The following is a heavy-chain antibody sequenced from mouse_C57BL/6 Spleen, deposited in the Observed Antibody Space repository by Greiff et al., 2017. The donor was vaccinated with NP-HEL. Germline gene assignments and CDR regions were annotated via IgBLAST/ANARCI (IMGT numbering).Heavy chain of an antibody. CDR3: ARDHWDKAWFAY. Sequence: EVQVVESGGGLVKPGGSLKLSCAASGFTFSSYAMSWVRQTPEKRLEWVATISDGGSYTYYPDNVKGRFTISRDNAKNNLYLQMSHLKSEDTAMYYCARDHWDKAWFAYWGQGTLVTVSA. V-gene: IGHV5-4*01. J-gene: IGHJ3*01. CDR1: GFTFSSYA. D-gene: IGHD4-1*01. CDR2: ISDGGSYT.